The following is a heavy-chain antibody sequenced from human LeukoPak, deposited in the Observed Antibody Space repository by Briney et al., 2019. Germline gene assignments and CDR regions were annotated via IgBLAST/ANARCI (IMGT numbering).Heavy chain of an antibody. J-gene: IGHJ4*02. CDR3: ARQGEAGPPDY. Sequence: ESLLIFCWGSGYSFISYWIGCVRRMPAGELVWMGIIYPSDSDTTYSPSFQGQVTISADKSISTAYLQWSSLKASDTAMYYCARQGEAGPPDYWGQGTLVTVSS. V-gene: IGHV5-51*01. D-gene: IGHD6-19*01. CDR1: GYSFISYW. CDR2: IYPSDSDT.